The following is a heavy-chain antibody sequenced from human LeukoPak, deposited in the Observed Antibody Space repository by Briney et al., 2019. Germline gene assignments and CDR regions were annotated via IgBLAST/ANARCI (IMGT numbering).Heavy chain of an antibody. D-gene: IGHD3-16*02. Sequence: SETLSLTCAVYGGSFSGYYWSWIRQPPGKWLEWIGEINHSGSTNYNPSLKSRVTISVDTSKNQFSLKLSSVTAADTAVYYCARADMITFGGVIDRYFDYWGQGTLVTVSS. CDR3: ARADMITFGGVIDRYFDY. J-gene: IGHJ4*02. CDR1: GGSFSGYY. CDR2: INHSGST. V-gene: IGHV4-34*01.